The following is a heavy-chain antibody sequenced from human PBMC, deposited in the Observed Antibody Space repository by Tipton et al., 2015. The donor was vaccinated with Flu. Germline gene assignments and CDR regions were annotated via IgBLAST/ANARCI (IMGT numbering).Heavy chain of an antibody. CDR2: IYHSGST. D-gene: IGHD4-17*01. CDR1: GYSISSGYY. CDR3: ARHSSTDYGDYLNFDY. Sequence: TLSLTCAVSGYSISSGYYWGWIRQPPGKGLEWIGSIYHSGSTYYNPSLKSRVTISVDTSKNQFSLKLSSVTVADTAVYYCARHSSTDYGDYLNFDYWGQGTLVTVSS. V-gene: IGHV4-38-2*01. J-gene: IGHJ4*02.